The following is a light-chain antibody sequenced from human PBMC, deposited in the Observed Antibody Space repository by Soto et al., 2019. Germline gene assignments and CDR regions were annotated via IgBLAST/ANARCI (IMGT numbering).Light chain of an antibody. CDR3: QQHNSYPLT. J-gene: IGKJ4*01. CDR1: QGISSY. CDR2: TAS. Sequence: DIQLTQSPSFLSASVGDRVTITCRASQGISSYLAWYQQKPGKAPNLLIYTASTLQSGVPSRFSGSGSGTELTLTISSLQPEDFATYYCQQHNSYPLTFGGGTKVEIK. V-gene: IGKV1-9*01.